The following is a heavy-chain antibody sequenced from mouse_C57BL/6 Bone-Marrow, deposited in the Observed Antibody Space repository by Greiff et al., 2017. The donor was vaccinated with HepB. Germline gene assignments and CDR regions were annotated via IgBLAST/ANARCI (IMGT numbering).Heavy chain of an antibody. J-gene: IGHJ1*03. CDR3: ARGCGGNYGDFDV. Sequence: EVQGVESGGGLVKPGGSLKLSCAASGFTFSSYAMSWVRQTPEKRLEWVATISDGGSYTYYPDNVKGRFTISRDNAKNNLYLHMSHLKSEDTAMYYCARGCGGNYGDFDVWGTGTTVTVSS. D-gene: IGHD2-1*01. CDR1: GFTFSSYA. CDR2: ISDGGSYT. V-gene: IGHV5-4*01.